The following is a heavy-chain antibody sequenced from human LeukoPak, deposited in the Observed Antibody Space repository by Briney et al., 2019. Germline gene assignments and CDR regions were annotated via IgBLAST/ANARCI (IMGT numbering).Heavy chain of an antibody. D-gene: IGHD5-18*01. CDR2: ISPSSSTI. Sequence: GGSLRLSCAASGFTFSTYSMNWVRQAPGKGLEWVSYISPSSSTIYYADSVKGRFTISRDNAKNSLYLQMNSLRDEDTAVYYCATLSGDSHGYDYWGLGTLVTVSS. CDR1: GFTFSTYS. CDR3: ATLSGDSHGYDY. J-gene: IGHJ4*02. V-gene: IGHV3-48*02.